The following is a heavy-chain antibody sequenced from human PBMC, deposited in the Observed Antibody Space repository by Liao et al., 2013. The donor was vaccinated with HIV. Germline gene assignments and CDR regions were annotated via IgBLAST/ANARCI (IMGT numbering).Heavy chain of an antibody. CDR2: INHSGST. CDR1: GGSFSGYY. Sequence: QVQLQQWGAGLLKPSETLSLTCAVYGGSFSGYYWSWIRQPPGKGLEWIGEINHSGSTNYNPSLKSRVTISVDTSKNQFSLKLSSVTAADTAVYYCARGHWQWLGGGFEYWGQGTLVTVSS. CDR3: ARGHWQWLGGGFEY. D-gene: IGHD6-19*01. J-gene: IGHJ4*02. V-gene: IGHV4-34*01.